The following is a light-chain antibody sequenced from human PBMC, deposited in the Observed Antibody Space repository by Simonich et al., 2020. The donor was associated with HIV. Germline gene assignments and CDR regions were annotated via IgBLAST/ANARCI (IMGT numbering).Light chain of an antibody. J-gene: IGKJ2*01. CDR3: QQRSYWMYT. CDR2: DAS. Sequence: EIVLTQSPATLSLSPGERAALSCRASQSVSSYLAWYQQNPCHAPRLLIYDASNRATGIPARFSGSGSGTDFTLTISSLEPEDFAVYYCQQRSYWMYTFGQGTKLEIK. CDR1: QSVSSY. V-gene: IGKV3-11*01.